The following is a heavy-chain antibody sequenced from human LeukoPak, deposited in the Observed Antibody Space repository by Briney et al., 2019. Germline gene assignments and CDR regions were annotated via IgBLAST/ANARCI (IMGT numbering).Heavy chain of an antibody. D-gene: IGHD6-13*01. V-gene: IGHV3-30*18. CDR3: AKLWAAAGTRDY. J-gene: IGHJ4*02. Sequence: PGGSLRLSCAASGFTFSSYGMHWVRQAPGKGLEWVAVISYDGSNKYYADSVKGRFTISRDNSKNTLYLQMNSLRAEDTAVYYCAKLWAAAGTRDYWGQGTLVTASS. CDR2: ISYDGSNK. CDR1: GFTFSSYG.